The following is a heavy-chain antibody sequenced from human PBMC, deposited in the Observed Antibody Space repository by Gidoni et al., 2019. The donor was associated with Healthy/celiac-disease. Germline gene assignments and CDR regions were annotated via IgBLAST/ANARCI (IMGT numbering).Heavy chain of an antibody. V-gene: IGHV1-46*01. J-gene: IGHJ6*02. D-gene: IGHD1-20*01. Sequence: QVQLVQSGAEVKKPGASVKVSCKASGYTFTSYYMPWVRQAPGQGLEWMGIINPSGGSTSYAQKFQGRVTMTRDTSTSTVYMELSSLRSEDTAVYYCARDRVGVTGTTSSYYGMDVWGQGTTVTVSS. CDR1: GYTFTSYY. CDR2: INPSGGST. CDR3: ARDRVGVTGTTSSYYGMDV.